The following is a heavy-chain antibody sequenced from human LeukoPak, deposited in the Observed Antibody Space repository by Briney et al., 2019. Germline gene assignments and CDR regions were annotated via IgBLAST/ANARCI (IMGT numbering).Heavy chain of an antibody. CDR1: GYSFTSYW. CDR2: IYPGDSDT. D-gene: IGHD2-2*01. CDR3: EIHRVACSSTSCYYDY. Sequence: GESLKISCKGSGYSFTSYWIGWVRQMPGKGLEWMGIIYPGDSDTRYSPSFQGQVTISADKSISTAYLQWSSLKASDTAMYYCEIHRVACSSTSCYYDYWGQGTLVTVSS. J-gene: IGHJ4*02. V-gene: IGHV5-51*01.